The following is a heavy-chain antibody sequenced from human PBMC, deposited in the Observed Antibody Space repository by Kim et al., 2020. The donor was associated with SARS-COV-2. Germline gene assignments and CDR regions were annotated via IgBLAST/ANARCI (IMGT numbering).Heavy chain of an antibody. J-gene: IGHJ4*02. CDR2: INPNSGGT. D-gene: IGHD3-10*01. Sequence: ASVEVSCKASGYTFTGYYIHWVRQAPGQGLEWMGRINPNSGGTNYAQKFQGRVTMTRDTSINTAYMELSRLTSDDTVIYYCARSGDYGSGSYLGYWGQGT. CDR3: ARSGDYGSGSYLGY. V-gene: IGHV1-2*05. CDR1: GYTFTGYY.